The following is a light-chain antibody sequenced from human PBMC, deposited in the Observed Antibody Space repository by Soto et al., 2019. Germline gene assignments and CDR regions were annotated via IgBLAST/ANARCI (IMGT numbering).Light chain of an antibody. Sequence: EIVLTQSPATLSLSPGESATLSCRASQSVSSYLAWYQQKPGQAPRLLIYDASNTATGIPDRFSGGGSGTDFTLTISRLEPEDFAVYYCQQYGTSPLITFGQGTRLEIK. CDR3: QQYGTSPLIT. J-gene: IGKJ5*01. CDR1: QSVSSY. V-gene: IGKV3-20*01. CDR2: DAS.